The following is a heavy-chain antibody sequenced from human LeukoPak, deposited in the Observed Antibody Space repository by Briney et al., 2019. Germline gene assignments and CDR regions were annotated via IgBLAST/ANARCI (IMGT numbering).Heavy chain of an antibody. CDR1: GGSISSYY. J-gene: IGHJ4*02. CDR3: ARVNHYDFWSGYYLWLDY. V-gene: IGHV4-59*01. Sequence: SETLSLTCAVSGGSISSYYWSWIRQPPGKGLEWIGYTYYSGSTNYNPSLKSRVTISVDTSKNQFSLKLSSVTAADTAVYYCARVNHYDFWSGYYLWLDYWGQGTLVTVSS. D-gene: IGHD3-3*01. CDR2: TYYSGST.